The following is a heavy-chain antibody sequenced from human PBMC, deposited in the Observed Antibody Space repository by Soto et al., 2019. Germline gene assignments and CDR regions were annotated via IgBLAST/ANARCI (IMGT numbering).Heavy chain of an antibody. V-gene: IGHV3-30*03. CDR2: ISYDGSDK. D-gene: IGHD6-13*01. Sequence: QVQLVESGGGVVQPGRSLRLSCAASGFTFSSYGMHWVRQAPGKGLEWVALISYDGSDKYYADSVKGRFTISRDNSKNTLYLQMNSLRVEDTAVYYCGAGQYFSDYWGKVTLVTVSS. CDR3: GAGQYFSDY. CDR1: GFTFSSYG. J-gene: IGHJ4*02.